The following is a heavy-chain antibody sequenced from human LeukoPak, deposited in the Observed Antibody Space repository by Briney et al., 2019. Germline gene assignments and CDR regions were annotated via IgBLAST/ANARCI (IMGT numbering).Heavy chain of an antibody. CDR1: GGSISNSSSY. J-gene: IGHJ4*02. Sequence: SETLSLTCTVSGGSISNSSSYWGWIRQPPGKGLEWIGSIYYSGSTYYNPSLKSRVTISVDTSKNQFSLKLTSVTAADTAVYYCARGVNSGYFDYCGQGTLVTVSS. V-gene: IGHV4-39*07. D-gene: IGHD1-26*01. CDR2: IYYSGST. CDR3: ARGVNSGYFDY.